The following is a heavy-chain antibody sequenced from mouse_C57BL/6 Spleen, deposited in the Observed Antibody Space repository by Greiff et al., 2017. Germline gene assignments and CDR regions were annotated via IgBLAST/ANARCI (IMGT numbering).Heavy chain of an antibody. CDR2: LNPNYGTT. CDR1: GYSFTDYN. Sequence: VQLQQSGPELVKPGASVKISCKASGYSFTDYNMNWVKQSNGKRLEWIGVLNPNYGTTSYNQKFKGKATLTVDQSSSTAYMQLNSLTSEDSAVYYCAREEVYDYDGRGFDYWCQGTTLTVSS. V-gene: IGHV1-39*01. D-gene: IGHD2-4*01. J-gene: IGHJ2*01. CDR3: AREEVYDYDGRGFDY.